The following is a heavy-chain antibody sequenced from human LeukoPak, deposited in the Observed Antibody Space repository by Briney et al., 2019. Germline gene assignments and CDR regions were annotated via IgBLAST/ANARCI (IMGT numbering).Heavy chain of an antibody. CDR2: IIPIFGTT. V-gene: IGHV1-69*13. Sequence: SVKVSCKASGGTFSSYAISWVRQAPGQGLEWMGGIIPIFGTTNYAQKFQGRVTITADESTSTAYMELSSLRSEDTAVYYCARGRSQYYDFWSGRYGLDYWGQGTLVTVSS. CDR3: ARGRSQYYDFWSGRYGLDY. CDR1: GGTFSSYA. D-gene: IGHD3-3*01. J-gene: IGHJ4*02.